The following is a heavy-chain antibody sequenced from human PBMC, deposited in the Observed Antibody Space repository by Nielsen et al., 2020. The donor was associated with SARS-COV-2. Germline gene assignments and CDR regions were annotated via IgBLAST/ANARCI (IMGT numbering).Heavy chain of an antibody. J-gene: IGHJ6*02. CDR2: ISSSGNTI. D-gene: IGHD2-15*01. CDR3: ARGGYCSGGSCYSGGDPTTTYNSGLDV. CDR1: GFTVSDYY. V-gene: IGHV3-11*01. Sequence: GESLKISCAASGFTVSDYYMSWIRQAPGKGLEWVSYISSSGNTIYYADSVKGRFTISRDNAKNSLWLQMNSLRAEDTAVYYCARGGYCSGGSCYSGGDPTTTYNSGLDVWGQGTTVTVSS.